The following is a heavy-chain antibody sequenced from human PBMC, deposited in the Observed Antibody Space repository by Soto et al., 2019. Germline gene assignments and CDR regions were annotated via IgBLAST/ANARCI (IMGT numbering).Heavy chain of an antibody. Sequence: PSETLSLTCTVSGGSISSYDWSWIRQQPGKGLECIGYIYYSGGTYYNPSLKSRVTISVDTSKNQFSLKLSSVTAADTAVYYCARTVRDGYNYWYFDLWGRGTLVTVSS. CDR2: IYYSGGT. D-gene: IGHD5-12*01. CDR3: ARTVRDGYNYWYFDL. J-gene: IGHJ2*01. V-gene: IGHV4-59*08. CDR1: GGSISSYD.